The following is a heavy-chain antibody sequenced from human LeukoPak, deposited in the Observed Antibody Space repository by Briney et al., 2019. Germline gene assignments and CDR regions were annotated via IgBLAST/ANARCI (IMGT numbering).Heavy chain of an antibody. Sequence: GSLRLSCAASGFTFSSYAMSWVRQAPGKGLEWIGEINHSGSTNYNPSLKSRVTISADTSKNQFSLRLSSVTAADTAVYFCAGDQLALNALNLWGQGTMVSVSS. V-gene: IGHV4-34*01. D-gene: IGHD1-1*01. J-gene: IGHJ3*01. CDR1: GFTFSSYA. CDR3: AGDQLALNALNL. CDR2: INHSGST.